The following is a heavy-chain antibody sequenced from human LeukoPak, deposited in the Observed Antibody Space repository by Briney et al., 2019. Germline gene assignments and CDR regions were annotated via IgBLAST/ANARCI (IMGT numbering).Heavy chain of an antibody. J-gene: IGHJ4*02. D-gene: IGHD3-9*01. Sequence: SGTLSLTCAVSGGTISSSNWWSWVRRPPGKGLEWIGEIYHSGSTTYNLSLKSRVTISVDKSKNQFSLKLSSVTAADTAVYYCARLNYDILTGYYTPIYFDYWGQGTLVTVSS. CDR2: IYHSGST. V-gene: IGHV4-4*02. CDR3: ARLNYDILTGYYTPIYFDY. CDR1: GGTISSSNW.